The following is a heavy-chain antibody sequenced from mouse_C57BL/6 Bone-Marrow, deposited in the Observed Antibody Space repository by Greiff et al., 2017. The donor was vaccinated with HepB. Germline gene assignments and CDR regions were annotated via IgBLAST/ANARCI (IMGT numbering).Heavy chain of an antibody. CDR3: AREYYGSSYPAY. CDR1: GFTFSDYG. CDR2: ISSGSSTI. D-gene: IGHD1-1*01. Sequence: DVKLLESGGGLVKPGGSLKLSCAASGFTFSDYGMHWVRQAPEKGLEWVAYISSGSSTIYYADTVKGRFTISRDNAKNTLFLQMTSLRSEDTAMYYCAREYYGSSYPAYWGQGTLVTVSA. V-gene: IGHV5-17*01. J-gene: IGHJ3*01.